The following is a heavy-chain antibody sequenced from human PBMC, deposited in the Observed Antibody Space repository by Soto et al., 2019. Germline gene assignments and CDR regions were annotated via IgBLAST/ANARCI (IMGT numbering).Heavy chain of an antibody. V-gene: IGHV3-64D*08. D-gene: IGHD1-26*01. Sequence: PGGSLRLSCSASGFTFSRYAMHWVRQLPGKGLEYVSGMSPNGDASYCADSVKDRFSISRDNSKDTLYLQMSSLRTDDTAVHYCVGSRRDGFQAPFDYWGQGALVTVSS. CDR2: MSPNGDAS. J-gene: IGHJ4*02. CDR1: GFTFSRYA. CDR3: VGSRRDGFQAPFDY.